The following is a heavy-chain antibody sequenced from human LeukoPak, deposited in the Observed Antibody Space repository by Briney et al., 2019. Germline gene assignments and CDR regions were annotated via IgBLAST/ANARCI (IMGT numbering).Heavy chain of an antibody. J-gene: IGHJ5*02. Sequence: PSETLSLTCTVSSGSISSYYLSWIRQPPGKGLEWIGYIYTSGNTKYNPSLKSRLTMSVDTSNSQFLLKLTSVTAADTAVYYCARHGDFWDGSSWFDPWGRGTLVTVSS. CDR2: IYTSGNT. D-gene: IGHD3-3*01. CDR3: ARHGDFWDGSSWFDP. V-gene: IGHV4-4*09. CDR1: SGSISSYY.